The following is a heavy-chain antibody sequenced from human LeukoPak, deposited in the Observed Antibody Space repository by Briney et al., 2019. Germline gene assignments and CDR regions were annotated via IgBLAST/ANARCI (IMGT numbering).Heavy chain of an antibody. D-gene: IGHD2-2*01. CDR2: INHSGST. J-gene: IGHJ6*02. Sequence: PSETLSLTCAVYGGSFSGYYWSWIRQPPGKGLEWIGEINHSGSTNYNPSLKSRVTISVDTSKNQFSLKLSPVTAADTAVYYCARGLYQYYYYYGMDVWGQGTTVTVSS. V-gene: IGHV4-34*01. CDR3: ARGLYQYYYYYGMDV. CDR1: GGSFSGYY.